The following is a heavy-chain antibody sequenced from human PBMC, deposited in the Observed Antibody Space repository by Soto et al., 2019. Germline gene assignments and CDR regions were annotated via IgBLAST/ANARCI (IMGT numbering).Heavy chain of an antibody. Sequence: ASVKVSCKASGYTFTGYYMHWVRQAPGQGLEWMGWINPNSGGTNYAQKFQGWVTMTRDTSISTAYMELSRLRSDDTAVYYCAGGAGYCSGGSCYSSYYYYYGMDVWGQGTTVTVSS. J-gene: IGHJ6*02. D-gene: IGHD2-15*01. CDR2: INPNSGGT. V-gene: IGHV1-2*04. CDR1: GYTFTGYY. CDR3: AGGAGYCSGGSCYSSYYYYYGMDV.